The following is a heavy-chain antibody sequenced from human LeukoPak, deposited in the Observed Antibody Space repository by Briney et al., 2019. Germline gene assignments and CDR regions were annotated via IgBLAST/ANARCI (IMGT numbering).Heavy chain of an antibody. V-gene: IGHV4-34*01. CDR3: ARLSTTIVVVSTKFYYYYYMDV. Sequence: PSETLSLTCAVYGGSFSGYYWSWIRQPPGKGLEWIGEINHSGSTNYNPSLKSRVTISVDTSKNQFSLKLSSVTAADTAVYYCARLSTTIVVVSTKFYYYYYMDVWGKGTTVTISS. J-gene: IGHJ6*03. D-gene: IGHD3-22*01. CDR1: GGSFSGYY. CDR2: INHSGST.